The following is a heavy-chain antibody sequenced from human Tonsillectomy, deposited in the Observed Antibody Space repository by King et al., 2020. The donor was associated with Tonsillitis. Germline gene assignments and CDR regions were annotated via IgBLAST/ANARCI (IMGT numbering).Heavy chain of an antibody. J-gene: IGHJ3*02. Sequence: VQLVESGGGLVQPGGSLRLSCAASGFTFSSYAMSWVRQAPGKGLEWVSAISGSGGSKYYADSVKGRFTISRDNSKNTLYLQMNSLRAEDTAVYYRAKDVPYYYDSSGYYYPDAFDIWGQGTMVTVSS. V-gene: IGHV3-23*04. D-gene: IGHD3-22*01. CDR2: ISGSGGSK. CDR3: AKDVPYYYDSSGYYYPDAFDI. CDR1: GFTFSSYA.